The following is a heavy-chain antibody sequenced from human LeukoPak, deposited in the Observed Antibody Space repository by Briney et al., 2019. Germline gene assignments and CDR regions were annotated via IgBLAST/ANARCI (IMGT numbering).Heavy chain of an antibody. V-gene: IGHV1-46*01. J-gene: IGHJ4*02. CDR1: GYTFTSYY. D-gene: IGHD3-16*01. CDR3: ARDPVSGGALQHIDY. CDR2: INPSGGST. Sequence: ASVKVSCKASGYTFTSYYMHWVRQAPGQGLGWMGIINPSGGSTSYAQKFQGRVTMTRDTSTSTVYMELSSLRSEDTAVYYCARDPVSGGALQHIDYWGQGTLVTVSS.